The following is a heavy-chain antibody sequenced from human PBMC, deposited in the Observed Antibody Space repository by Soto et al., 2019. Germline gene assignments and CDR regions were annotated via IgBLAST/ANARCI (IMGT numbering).Heavy chain of an antibody. CDR3: ARVHTANYYGSGSYSNLTFDY. J-gene: IGHJ4*02. CDR2: IYYSGST. V-gene: IGHV4-31*03. CDR1: GGSISSGGYY. D-gene: IGHD3-10*01. Sequence: QVQLQESGPGLVKPSQTLSLTCTVSGGSISSGGYYWSWIRQHPGKGLEWIGYIYYSGSTYYNPSLKSRVTISVDTSKNQFSLKLSSVTAADTAVYYCARVHTANYYGSGSYSNLTFDYWGQGTLVTVSS.